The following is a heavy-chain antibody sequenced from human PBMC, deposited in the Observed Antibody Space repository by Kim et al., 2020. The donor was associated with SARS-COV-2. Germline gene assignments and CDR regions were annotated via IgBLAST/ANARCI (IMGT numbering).Heavy chain of an antibody. CDR2: GTT. V-gene: IGHV3-15*01. CDR3: TTESGHTGY. D-gene: IGHD2-21*01. Sequence: GTTDYAAPVKGRFTISRDDSKNTLYLQMNSLKTEDTAVYYCTTESGHTGYWGQGTLVTVSS. J-gene: IGHJ4*02.